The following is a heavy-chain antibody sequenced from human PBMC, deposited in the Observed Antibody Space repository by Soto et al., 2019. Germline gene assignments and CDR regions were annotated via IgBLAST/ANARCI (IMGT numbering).Heavy chain of an antibody. V-gene: IGHV1-24*01. Sequence: ASVKVSCKVSGYTLTELSMHWVRQAPGKGLEWMGGFDPEDGETIYAQKFQGRVTMTEDTSTDTAYMKLSSLRSEDTAVYYCATLYRVRQYCSGGSCYSYWFDPWGQGTLVTVSS. D-gene: IGHD2-15*01. CDR3: ATLYRVRQYCSGGSCYSYWFDP. J-gene: IGHJ5*02. CDR1: GYTLTELS. CDR2: FDPEDGET.